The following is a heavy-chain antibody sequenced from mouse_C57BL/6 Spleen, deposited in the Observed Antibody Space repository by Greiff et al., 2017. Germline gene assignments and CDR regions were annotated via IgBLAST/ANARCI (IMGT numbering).Heavy chain of an antibody. CDR3: ARDEGYGNSYFDV. CDR1: GFTFSDFY. D-gene: IGHD2-1*01. J-gene: IGHJ1*03. V-gene: IGHV7-1*01. Sequence: EVQGVESGGGLVQSGRSLRLSCATSGFTFSDFYMEWVRQAPGKGLEWIAASRNKANDYTTEYSASVKGRFIVSRDTSQSILYLQMNALRAEDTAIYYCARDEGYGNSYFDVWGTGTTVTVSS. CDR2: SRNKANDYTT.